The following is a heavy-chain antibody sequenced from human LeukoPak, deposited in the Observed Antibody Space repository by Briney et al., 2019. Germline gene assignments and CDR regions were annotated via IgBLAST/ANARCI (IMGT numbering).Heavy chain of an antibody. CDR3: AREVVGATTIPYFDY. V-gene: IGHV1-69*13. D-gene: IGHD1-26*01. Sequence: ASVKVSCKASGYTFTSYGISWVRQAPGQGLEWMGGIIPIFGTANYAQKFQGRVTITADESTSTAYMELSSLRSEDTAVYYCAREVVGATTIPYFDYWGQGTLVTVSS. CDR1: GYTFTSYG. CDR2: IIPIFGTA. J-gene: IGHJ4*02.